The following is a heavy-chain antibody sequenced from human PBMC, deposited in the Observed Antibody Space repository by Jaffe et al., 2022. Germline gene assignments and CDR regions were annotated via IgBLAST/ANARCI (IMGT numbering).Heavy chain of an antibody. CDR2: IYTSGST. CDR3: ARGFGETKVPTAFDI. Sequence: QVQLQESGPGLVKPSQTLSLTCTVSGGSISSGSYYWSWIRQPAGKGLEWIGRIYTSGSTNYNPSLKSRVTISVDTSKNQFSLKLSSVTAADTAVYYCARGFGETKVPTAFDIWGQGTMVTVSS. D-gene: IGHD3-10*01. V-gene: IGHV4-61*02. CDR1: GGSISSGSYY. J-gene: IGHJ3*02.